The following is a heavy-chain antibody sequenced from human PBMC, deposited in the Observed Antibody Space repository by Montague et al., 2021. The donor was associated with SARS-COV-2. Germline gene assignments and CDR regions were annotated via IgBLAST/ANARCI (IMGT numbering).Heavy chain of an antibody. J-gene: IGHJ5*02. V-gene: IGHV4-59*05. Sequence: SETLSLTCTVSGESISGFNRNWTRCRWRGTQAQIGRAHVSQVASTYRMPSSACRYKVSIATSKSQFFLRVNSVTAADTATYYCARHRDYYWGSYRPFDPWGYGNLVTVS. CDR2: VSQVAST. CDR3: ARHRDYYWGSYRPFDP. CDR1: GESISGFNRN. D-gene: IGHD3-16*02.